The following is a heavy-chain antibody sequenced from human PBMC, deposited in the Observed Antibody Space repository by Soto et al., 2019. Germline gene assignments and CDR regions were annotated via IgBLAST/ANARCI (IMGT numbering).Heavy chain of an antibody. D-gene: IGHD4-4*01. CDR2: IYYSGST. CDR3: ARDYSNGAYFDY. Sequence: TLSLTCTVSGGSISSGGYYWSWIRQHPGKGLEWIGYIYYSGSTYYNPSLKSRVTISVDRSKNQFSLKLSSVTAADTAVYYCARDYSNGAYFDYWGQGTLVTVSS. V-gene: IGHV4-31*03. CDR1: GGSISSGGYY. J-gene: IGHJ4*02.